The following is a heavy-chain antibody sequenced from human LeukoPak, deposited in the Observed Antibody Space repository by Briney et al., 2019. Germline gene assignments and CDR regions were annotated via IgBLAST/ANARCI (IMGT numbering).Heavy chain of an antibody. CDR1: GFTFSSYG. D-gene: IGHD1-26*01. V-gene: IGHV3-30*18. J-gene: IGHJ4*02. CDR3: AKEPPEVEVVGATTSDY. CDR2: ISYGGSNK. Sequence: GRSLRLSCAASGFTFSSYGMHWVRQAPGKGLEWVAVISYGGSNKYYADSVKGRFTISRDDSKNTLYLQMNSLRAEDTAVYYCAKEPPEVEVVGATTSDYWGQGTLVTVSS.